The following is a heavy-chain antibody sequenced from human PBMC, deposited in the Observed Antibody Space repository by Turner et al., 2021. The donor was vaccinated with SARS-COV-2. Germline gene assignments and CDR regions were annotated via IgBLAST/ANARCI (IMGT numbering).Heavy chain of an antibody. CDR1: GFTFSSYA. V-gene: IGHV3-NL1*01. CDR3: ASSSGYSGSWYLKH. Sequence: QVQLVESGGGVVQPGRSLRLSCAASGFTFSSYAMHWVRQAPGKGLEWVAVIYSGGSTYYADSVKGRFTISRHNSKNTLYLQMNSLRAEDTAVYYCASSSGYSGSWYLKHWGQGTLVTVSS. J-gene: IGHJ4*02. D-gene: IGHD6-13*01. CDR2: IYSGGST.